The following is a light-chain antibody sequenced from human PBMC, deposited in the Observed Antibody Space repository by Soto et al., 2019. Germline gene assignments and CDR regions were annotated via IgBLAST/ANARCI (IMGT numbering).Light chain of an antibody. CDR1: HGIAPY. V-gene: IGKV1-27*01. J-gene: IGKJ4*01. CDR3: QKYNSAPHT. Sequence: DVPMTQSPSSLSAFVGDRVTITCRASHGIAPYLAWFQLNPGTGPKLLIYATSTFQSGVPSRFSGSGSGTDFTLTINGLQAEDVGTYYCQKYNSAPHTFGGGTKVEIK. CDR2: ATS.